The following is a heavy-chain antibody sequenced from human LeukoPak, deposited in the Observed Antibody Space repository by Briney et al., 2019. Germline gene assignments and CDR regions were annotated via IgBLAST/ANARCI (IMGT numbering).Heavy chain of an antibody. CDR1: GFTFSHYD. V-gene: IGHV3-30*18. J-gene: IGHJ4*02. Sequence: GGSLRLSCAASGFTFSHYDMHWVRQAPGKGLEWVAVISFDGTNKFYADSVKGRFTISRDNSKNALYLQMNSLRAEDTAVYYCAKGGYYERTWYFDYWGQGALVTVSS. D-gene: IGHD3-3*01. CDR2: ISFDGTNK. CDR3: AKGGYYERTWYFDY.